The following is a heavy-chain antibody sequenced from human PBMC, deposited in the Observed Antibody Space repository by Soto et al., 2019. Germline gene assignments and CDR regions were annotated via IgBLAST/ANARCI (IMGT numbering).Heavy chain of an antibody. J-gene: IGHJ5*02. CDR2: VYATGTT. CDR3: VRDGSKTLRDWFDP. V-gene: IGHV4-4*07. Sequence: QVQLQDSGPGVVKPSETLSLSCSVSGGSISKFYWSLIRKTAGKGLEWMGRVYATGTTDYNPSLRSRVTMSLDISKKTFSLRLTSVTAADTGVYYCVRDGSKTLRDWFDPWGQGKLVTVSS. CDR1: GGSISKFY.